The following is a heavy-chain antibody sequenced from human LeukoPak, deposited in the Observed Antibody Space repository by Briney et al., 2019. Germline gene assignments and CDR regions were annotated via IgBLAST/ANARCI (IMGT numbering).Heavy chain of an antibody. J-gene: IGHJ4*02. CDR2: IKEDGSQK. CDR1: GFTFSSFW. Sequence: PGGSLRLSCAASGFTFSSFWMTWVRQAPGKGLEWVANIKEDGSQKYYVDSVKGRFTISRDNAKNSLFLQTNSLRAEDTAVYYCAKGEWLSPFDYWGQGTLVTVSS. CDR3: AKGEWLSPFDY. D-gene: IGHD3-3*01. V-gene: IGHV3-7*03.